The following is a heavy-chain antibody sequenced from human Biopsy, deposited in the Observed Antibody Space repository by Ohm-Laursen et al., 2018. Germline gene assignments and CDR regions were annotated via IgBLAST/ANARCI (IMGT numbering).Heavy chain of an antibody. Sequence: GSLRLSCAASGFTVYNNYMTWVRQAPGKGLEWVSIIYSGGNTWYADSVKVRFTISRDNSKNTLYLQMNSLRVEDTAVYYCARGPAGVSSIGRGQGTLVTVSS. CDR1: GFTVYNNY. CDR2: IYSGGNT. D-gene: IGHD2-8*01. CDR3: ARGPAGVSSIG. V-gene: IGHV3-66*01. J-gene: IGHJ4*02.